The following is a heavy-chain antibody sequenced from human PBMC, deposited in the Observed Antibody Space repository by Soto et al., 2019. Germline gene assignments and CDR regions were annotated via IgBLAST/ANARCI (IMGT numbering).Heavy chain of an antibody. Sequence: GGSLRLSCSDSGFTFGNFWIHWVRQAPGKGLEWVSHIGPGGTDIVYADSVKGRFIISRDNARNTVYLQMNSLEAEDTAVYYCAKLPWEVAPSWGQGTLVTVSS. CDR1: GFTFGNFW. D-gene: IGHD1-26*01. CDR2: IGPGGTDI. V-gene: IGHV3-74*03. J-gene: IGHJ5*02. CDR3: AKLPWEVAPS.